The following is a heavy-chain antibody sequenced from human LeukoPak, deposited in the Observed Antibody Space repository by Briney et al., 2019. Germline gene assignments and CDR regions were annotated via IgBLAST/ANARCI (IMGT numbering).Heavy chain of an antibody. Sequence: SETLSLTSTVSGGSITNYYWSWVRQPAGKGLEWIGRIYSSGSTNYNPSLKSRVTMSVDTSENQFSLKLTSVTAADTALYYCARSLSGTSLHAFDIWGQGTMVTVSS. V-gene: IGHV4-4*07. CDR3: ARSLSGTSLHAFDI. CDR2: IYSSGST. D-gene: IGHD3-10*01. CDR1: GGSITNYY. J-gene: IGHJ3*02.